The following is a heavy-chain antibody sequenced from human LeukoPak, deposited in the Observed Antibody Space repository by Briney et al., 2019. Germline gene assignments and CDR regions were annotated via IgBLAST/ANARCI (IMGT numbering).Heavy chain of an antibody. D-gene: IGHD3-22*01. CDR2: IIWNGAWT. Sequence: PGGSLRLSCAASGFKFDDYGMSWVRQAPGKGLEWVCDIIWNGAWTGYADSVKGRFTISRDNAKNSLYLQMNSLRAEDTALYYCAGYYYDSSRGFDLWGQGTLVTVSA. J-gene: IGHJ5*02. V-gene: IGHV3-20*04. CDR1: GFKFDDYG. CDR3: AGYYYDSSRGFDL.